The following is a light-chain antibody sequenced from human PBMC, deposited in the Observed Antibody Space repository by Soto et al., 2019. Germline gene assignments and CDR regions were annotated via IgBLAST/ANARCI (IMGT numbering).Light chain of an antibody. CDR2: EDN. CDR1: SGSIASNY. CDR3: QSNDSILWV. J-gene: IGLJ3*02. Sequence: NFMLTQPHSVSESPGKTVTISCTRSSGSIASNYVQWYQQRLGSPPTTLIYEDNQRPSGVPDRFSGSIDRSSNSASLIISGLRAEDEADYYCQSNDSILWVFGGGTKLTVL. V-gene: IGLV6-57*01.